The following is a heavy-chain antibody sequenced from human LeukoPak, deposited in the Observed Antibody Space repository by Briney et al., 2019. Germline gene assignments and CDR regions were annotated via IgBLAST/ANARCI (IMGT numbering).Heavy chain of an antibody. D-gene: IGHD3-22*01. CDR1: GYTFTGYY. J-gene: IGHJ6*03. V-gene: IGHV1-8*02. Sequence: GASVKVSCKASGYTFTGYYMHWVRQAPGQGLEWMGWMNPNSGNTGYAQKFQGRVTMTRNTSMSTAYMELSSLRSEDTAVYYCARADSSGYYYYYYYMDVWGKGTTVTISS. CDR2: MNPNSGNT. CDR3: ARADSSGYYYYYYYMDV.